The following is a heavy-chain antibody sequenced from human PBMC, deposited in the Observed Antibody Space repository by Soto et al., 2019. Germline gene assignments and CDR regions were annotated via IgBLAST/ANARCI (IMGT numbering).Heavy chain of an antibody. V-gene: IGHV1-2*07. D-gene: IGHD4-17*01. J-gene: IGHJ5*02. CDR2: VNLDSGAT. CDR1: EFTFTDYC. CDR3: TRDRSPMTSGRAGLDGFDP. Sequence: QVHLVQSGPEVKMPGASVKVSCKASEFTFTDYCLHWVRQAPGQGLESVGWVNLDSGATNYGHNFHGRVAMTRDPSISTAYMELNSLTSDDTAIYDCTRDRSPMTSGRAGLDGFDPWGQGTLVVVSS.